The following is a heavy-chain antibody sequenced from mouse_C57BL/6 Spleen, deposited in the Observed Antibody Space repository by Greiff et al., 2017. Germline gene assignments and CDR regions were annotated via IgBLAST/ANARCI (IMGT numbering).Heavy chain of an antibody. CDR1: GYAFTNYL. Sequence: VQLQQSGAELVRPGTSVKVSCKASGYAFTNYLIEWVKQRPGQGLEWIGVINPGSGGTNYNEKFKGKATLTADKSSSTAYMQLSSLTSEDSAVYFCARGYYGSSYEGFAYWGQGTLVTVSA. D-gene: IGHD1-1*01. J-gene: IGHJ3*01. CDR2: INPGSGGT. CDR3: ARGYYGSSYEGFAY. V-gene: IGHV1-54*01.